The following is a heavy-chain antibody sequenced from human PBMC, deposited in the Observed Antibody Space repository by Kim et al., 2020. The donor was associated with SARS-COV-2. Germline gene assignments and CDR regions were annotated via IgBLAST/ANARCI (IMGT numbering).Heavy chain of an antibody. V-gene: IGHV1-69*13. J-gene: IGHJ6*02. CDR2: IIPIFGTA. CDR3: ARDRRYYYYCGMDV. Sequence: SVKVSCKASGGTFSSYAISWVRQAPGQGLEWMGGIIPIFGTANYAQKFRGRVTITADESTSTAYMELSSLRSEDTAVYYCARDRRYYYYCGMDVWGQGPTVTVSS. CDR1: GGTFSSYA.